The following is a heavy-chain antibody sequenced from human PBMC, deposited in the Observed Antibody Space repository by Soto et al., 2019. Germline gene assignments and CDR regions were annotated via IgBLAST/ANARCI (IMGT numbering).Heavy chain of an antibody. D-gene: IGHD2-15*01. Sequence: GASVKVSCKASGYTFTSYYMHWVRQAPGQGLEWMGIINPSGGSTSYAQKFQGRVTMTRDTSTSTVYMKLSSLRSEDTAVYYCARVPRRYCSGGSCYSLVSDYWGQGTLVTVSS. CDR1: GYTFTSYY. CDR2: INPSGGST. V-gene: IGHV1-46*03. CDR3: ARVPRRYCSGGSCYSLVSDY. J-gene: IGHJ4*02.